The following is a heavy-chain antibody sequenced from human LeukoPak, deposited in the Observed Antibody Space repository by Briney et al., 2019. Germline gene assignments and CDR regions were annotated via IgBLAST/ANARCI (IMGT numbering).Heavy chain of an antibody. Sequence: SETLSLTCAVSGGSISSSNWWSWVRQPPGKGLEWIGEIYHSGSTNYNPSLKSRVTISVDTSKNQFSLKLSSVTAADTAVYYCARATPRYGYFDYWGQGTLVTVSS. CDR3: ARATPRYGYFDY. V-gene: IGHV4-4*02. CDR1: GGSISSSNW. J-gene: IGHJ4*02. D-gene: IGHD4-17*01. CDR2: IYHSGST.